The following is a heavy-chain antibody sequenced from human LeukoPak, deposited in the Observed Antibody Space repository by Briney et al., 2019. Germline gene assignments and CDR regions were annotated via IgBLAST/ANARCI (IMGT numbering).Heavy chain of an antibody. Sequence: GGSLRLSCAASGSSFGNYGMNWVRQTPGKGLEWVSYISGSGSPNFYADSVKGRFTISRDNAKNSLYLQMSSLRAEDTAVYYCARVASSTTKYNPFDIWGRGTMVTVSS. V-gene: IGHV3-48*04. D-gene: IGHD1-26*01. CDR3: ARVASSTTKYNPFDI. CDR1: GSSFGNYG. J-gene: IGHJ3*02. CDR2: ISGSGSPN.